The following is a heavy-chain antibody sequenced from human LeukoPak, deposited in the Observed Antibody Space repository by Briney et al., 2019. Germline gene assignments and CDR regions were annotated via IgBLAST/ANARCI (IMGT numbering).Heavy chain of an antibody. CDR3: ATAVAGPPFDY. CDR1: GFTVSTNY. J-gene: IGHJ4*02. D-gene: IGHD6-19*01. V-gene: IGHV3-53*01. Sequence: GGSLRLSCAASGFTVSTNYMSWVRQAPGKGLEWVSVIYSADSTYYADSVKGRFTISRDNSKNTLYLQMDSLGAEDTAVYYCATAVAGPPFDYWGQGTLVTVSS. CDR2: IYSADST.